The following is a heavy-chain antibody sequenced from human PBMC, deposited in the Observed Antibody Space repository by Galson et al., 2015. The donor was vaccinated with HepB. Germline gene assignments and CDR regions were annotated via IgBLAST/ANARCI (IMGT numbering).Heavy chain of an antibody. V-gene: IGHV4-39*07. Sequence: ETLSLTCTVSGGSISSSSYYWGWIRQPPGKGLEWIGSIYYSGSTYYNPSLKSRVTISVDTSKNQFSLKLSSVTAADTAVYYCARVPMITFGGGGMDVWGQGTTVTVSS. CDR3: ARVPMITFGGGGMDV. D-gene: IGHD3-16*01. J-gene: IGHJ6*02. CDR1: GGSISSSSYY. CDR2: IYYSGST.